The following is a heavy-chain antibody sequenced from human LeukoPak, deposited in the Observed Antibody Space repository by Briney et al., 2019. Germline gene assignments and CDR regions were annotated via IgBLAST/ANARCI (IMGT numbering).Heavy chain of an antibody. V-gene: IGHV1-18*04. CDR2: ISAYNGNT. Sequence: ASVKVSCKASGYTFTSYVISWVRQAPGQGVEWMGWISAYNGNTNYAQKLQGRVTMTTDTSTSTAYMELRSLRSDDTAVYYCARDQSIAVAGLGWFDPWGQGTLVTVSS. D-gene: IGHD6-19*01. CDR3: ARDQSIAVAGLGWFDP. CDR1: GYTFTSYV. J-gene: IGHJ5*02.